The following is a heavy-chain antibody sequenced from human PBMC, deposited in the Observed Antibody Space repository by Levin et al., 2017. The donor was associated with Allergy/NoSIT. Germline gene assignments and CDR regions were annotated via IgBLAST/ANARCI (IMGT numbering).Heavy chain of an antibody. Sequence: ASVKVSCKASGYTFTSYGISWVRQAPGQGLEWMGWISAYNGNTNYAQKLQGRVTITTDTSTSTAYMELRSLISDDTAVYYGARDLPRVMQVDSGIQLYVVRPPDYWGQGTLVTVSS. CDR3: ARDLPRVMQVDSGIQLYVVRPPDY. J-gene: IGHJ4*02. CDR1: GYTFTSYG. V-gene: IGHV1-18*01. D-gene: IGHD5-18*01. CDR2: ISAYNGNT.